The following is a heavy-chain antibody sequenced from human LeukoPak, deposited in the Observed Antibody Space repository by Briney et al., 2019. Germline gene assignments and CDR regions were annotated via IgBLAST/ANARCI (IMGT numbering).Heavy chain of an antibody. CDR1: GFTFNTYA. V-gene: IGHV3-23*01. Sequence: GGSLRLSCAASGFTFNTYAMSWVRQAPGQGLEWVSAISGSGGSTFYADSVKGRFTISRDNSKSTLYLQMNSLRADDTAVYYCARPGMPVARTGHYFDYWGQGTLVTVSS. J-gene: IGHJ4*02. CDR3: ARPGMPVARTGHYFDY. CDR2: ISGSGGST. D-gene: IGHD6-19*01.